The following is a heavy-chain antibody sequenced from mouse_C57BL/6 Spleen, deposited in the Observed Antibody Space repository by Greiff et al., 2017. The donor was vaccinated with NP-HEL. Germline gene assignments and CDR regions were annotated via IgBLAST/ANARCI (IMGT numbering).Heavy chain of an antibody. CDR3: ARKEEVIDYAMDY. J-gene: IGHJ4*01. D-gene: IGHD2-5*01. Sequence: VQLKQPGAELVKPGASVKLSCKASGYTFTSYWMHWVKQRPGQGLEWIGMIHPNSGSTNYNEKFKSKATLTVDKSSSTAYMQLSSLTSEDSAVYYCARKEEVIDYAMDYWGQGTSVTVSS. V-gene: IGHV1-64*01. CDR1: GYTFTSYW. CDR2: IHPNSGST.